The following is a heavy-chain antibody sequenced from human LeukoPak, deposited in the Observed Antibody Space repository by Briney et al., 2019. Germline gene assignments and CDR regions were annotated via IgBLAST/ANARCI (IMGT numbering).Heavy chain of an antibody. J-gene: IGHJ4*02. CDR3: ARLRSYSDY. CDR1: GGSISSSSYY. V-gene: IGHV4-39*01. Sequence: SETLSLTCTASGGSISSSSYYWGWIRQPPGKGLEWIGSIYYSGSTYYNPSLKSRVTISVDTSKNQFSLKLSSVTAADTAVYYCARLRSYSDYWGQGTLVTVSS. CDR2: IYYSGST.